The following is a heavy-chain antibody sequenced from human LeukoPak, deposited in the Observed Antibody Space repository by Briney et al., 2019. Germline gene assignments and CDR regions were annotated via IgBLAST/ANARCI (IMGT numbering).Heavy chain of an antibody. CDR3: ARRPRYNWNPIS. CDR2: IYPGDSDA. J-gene: IGHJ5*02. D-gene: IGHD1-20*01. CDR1: GYNFPTYW. Sequence: GESLQISCKGSGYNFPTYWIGWVRQMPGKGLEWMGIIYPGDSDARYSPSFQGQVTISADKSINTAYLQWNSLKASDTAMYYCARRPRYNWNPISWGQGTLVTVSS. V-gene: IGHV5-51*01.